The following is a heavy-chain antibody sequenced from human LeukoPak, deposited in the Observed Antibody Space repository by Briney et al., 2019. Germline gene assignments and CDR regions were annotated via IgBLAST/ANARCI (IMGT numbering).Heavy chain of an antibody. CDR3: ARGYLQQLVPLDY. Sequence: GRSLRLSCAASGFTFSSYAMHWVRQAPGKGLEWVAVISYDGSNKYYADSVKGRFTISRDNSKNTLYLQMNSLRAEDTAVYYCARGYLQQLVPLDYWGQGTLVTVSS. D-gene: IGHD6-13*01. CDR2: ISYDGSNK. CDR1: GFTFSSYA. J-gene: IGHJ4*02. V-gene: IGHV3-30-3*01.